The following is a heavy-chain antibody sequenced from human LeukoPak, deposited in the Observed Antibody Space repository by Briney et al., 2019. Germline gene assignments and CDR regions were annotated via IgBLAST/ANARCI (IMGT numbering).Heavy chain of an antibody. CDR2: INPNSGGT. CDR1: VYTFTGYY. D-gene: IGHD2-2*01. J-gene: IGHJ5*02. CDR3: ARGRRIVVPAASQVDP. V-gene: IGHV1-2*02. Sequence: ASVKVSRKASVYTFTGYYMHWVRQAPGQGLEWMGWINPNSGGTNYAQKFQGRVTMTRDTSISTAYMELSRLRSDDTAVYYCARGRRIVVPAASQVDPWGQGTLVTVSS.